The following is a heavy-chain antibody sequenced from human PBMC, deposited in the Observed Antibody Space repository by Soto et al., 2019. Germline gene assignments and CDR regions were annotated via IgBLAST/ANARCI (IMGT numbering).Heavy chain of an antibody. CDR2: IIPIFGTS. Sequence: QVQLVQSGAEVKKPGSSVKVSCKASGGTFSSSAISWVRQAPGQGLEWMGGIIPIFGTSNYAQKFQGRVTITADESTSTASMELTGLRSEDTALYYCARPYSSGWYGGPQYYYGMDVWGQGTTVTVSS. CDR1: GGTFSSSA. V-gene: IGHV1-69*01. CDR3: ARPYSSGWYGGPQYYYGMDV. J-gene: IGHJ6*02. D-gene: IGHD6-19*01.